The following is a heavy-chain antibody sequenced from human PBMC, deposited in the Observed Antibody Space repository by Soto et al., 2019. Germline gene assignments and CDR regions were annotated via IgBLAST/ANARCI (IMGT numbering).Heavy chain of an antibody. CDR3: AKMGEMATTPFFDY. CDR2: IYHSVST. V-gene: IGHV4-4*02. J-gene: IGHJ4*02. Sequence: SETLSLTCAVSGGSISSSNWWSWVRQPPGKGLEWIREIYHSVSTNYNPSLKSRVTISVDKSKNQFSLKLSSVTAADTAVYSCAKMGEMATTPFFDYWGQGTLVTVSS. D-gene: IGHD5-12*01. CDR1: GGSISSSNW.